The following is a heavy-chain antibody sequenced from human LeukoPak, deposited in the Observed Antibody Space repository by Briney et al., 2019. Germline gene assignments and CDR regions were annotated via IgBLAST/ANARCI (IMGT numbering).Heavy chain of an antibody. CDR2: FNHSGST. CDR3: ARASPSRYCSSTSCYGYSYGSHGSPLDY. J-gene: IGHJ4*02. D-gene: IGHD2-2*01. V-gene: IGHV4-34*01. Sequence: SETLSLTRAVYVGSFSGYYTSWIRQPLRKGLWRIGEFNHSGSTNYNPSLKSRVTISVDTSKNQFSLKLSSVTAADTAVYYCARASPSRYCSSTSCYGYSYGSHGSPLDYWGQGTLVTVSS. CDR1: VGSFSGYY.